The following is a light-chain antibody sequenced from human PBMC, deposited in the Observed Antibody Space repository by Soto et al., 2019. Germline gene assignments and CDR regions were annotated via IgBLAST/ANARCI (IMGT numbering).Light chain of an antibody. J-gene: IGKJ5*01. CDR3: QQADSFPIT. CDR2: AAS. CDR1: QDISRW. Sequence: DIPMTQSPSSVPASVGDRVTITCRASQDISRWLAWYQQRPGKAPKLLIYAASSLQTGVPPRFSGSGSGTDFTLTVSSLQPEDFATYYCQQADSFPITFGQGTRLVI. V-gene: IGKV1D-12*01.